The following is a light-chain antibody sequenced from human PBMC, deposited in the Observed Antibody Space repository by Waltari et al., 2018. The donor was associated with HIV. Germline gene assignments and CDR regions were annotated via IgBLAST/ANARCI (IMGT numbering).Light chain of an antibody. CDR3: ATWDDSLNGPV. CDR2: SSN. Sequence: QSVLTQPPSASGTPGQRVTISCSGSSSNIGSNTVNWYQQLPGTAPRLLIYSSNQRPSGAPDRFSGSKSGTSASLAISGLQSEDEADYYCATWDDSLNGPVFGGGTKLTVL. V-gene: IGLV1-44*01. J-gene: IGLJ2*01. CDR1: SSNIGSNT.